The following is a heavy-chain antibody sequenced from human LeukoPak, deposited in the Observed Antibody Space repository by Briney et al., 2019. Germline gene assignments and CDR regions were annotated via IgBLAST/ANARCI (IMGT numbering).Heavy chain of an antibody. CDR2: ISDKGGST. CDR1: GLILRSHA. J-gene: IGHJ4*02. V-gene: IGHV3-64D*06. CDR3: VKDNEAGGSPFDR. Sequence: GGSLTLAFSASGLILRSHAMHWVRQAPGKGLEYVSRISDKGGSTYYADSGKGRFTISRENSKNTLYLQMSSLRAVDTAVYYCVKDNEAGGSPFDRWGQGTLVTVSS. D-gene: IGHD1-1*01.